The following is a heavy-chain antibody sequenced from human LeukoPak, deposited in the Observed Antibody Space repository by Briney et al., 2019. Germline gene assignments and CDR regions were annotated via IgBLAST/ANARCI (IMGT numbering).Heavy chain of an antibody. CDR1: GYTFTSYG. CDR2: ISAYNGNT. D-gene: IGHD3-22*01. V-gene: IGHV1-18*01. J-gene: IGHJ6*02. Sequence: ASVKVSCKASGYTFTSYGISWVRQAPGQGLEWMGWISAYNGNTNYAQKLQGRVTMTTDTSTSTAYMELRSLRSDDTAVYYCARHTRFGMIVVVEPYYYYAMDVWGQGTTVTVSS. CDR3: ARHTRFGMIVVVEPYYYYAMDV.